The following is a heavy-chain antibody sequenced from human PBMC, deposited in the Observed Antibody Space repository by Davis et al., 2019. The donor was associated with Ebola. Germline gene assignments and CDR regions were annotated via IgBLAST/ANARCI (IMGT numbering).Heavy chain of an antibody. D-gene: IGHD1-1*01. V-gene: IGHV3-53*04. J-gene: IGHJ4*02. CDR1: GFTFSNAW. Sequence: GESLKISCAASGFTFSNAWMSWVRQAPGKGLEWVSVIYSGGSTYYADSVKGRFTISRHNSKNTLYLQMNSLRAEDTAVYYCARAKTGAFDYWGQGTLVTVSS. CDR3: ARAKTGAFDY. CDR2: IYSGGST.